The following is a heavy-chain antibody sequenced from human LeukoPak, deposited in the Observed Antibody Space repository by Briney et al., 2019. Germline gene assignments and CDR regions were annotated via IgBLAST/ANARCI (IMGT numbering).Heavy chain of an antibody. Sequence: PSETLSLTCTVSGGSISSSSYYWGWIRQPPGKGLEWIGSIYYSGSTYYNPSLKSRVTISVDTSKNQFPLKLSSVTAADTAVYYCRSGWYAAGWFDPWGQGTLVTVSS. CDR3: RSGWYAAGWFDP. J-gene: IGHJ5*02. CDR2: IYYSGST. D-gene: IGHD6-19*01. CDR1: GGSISSSSYY. V-gene: IGHV4-39*01.